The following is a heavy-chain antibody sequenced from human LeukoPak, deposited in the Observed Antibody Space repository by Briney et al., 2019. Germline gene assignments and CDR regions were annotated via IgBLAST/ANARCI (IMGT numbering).Heavy chain of an antibody. CDR1: GYTFTNYG. J-gene: IGHJ4*02. D-gene: IGHD2-2*01. CDR2: VSAYNAHT. V-gene: IGHV1-18*04. Sequence: ASVKVSCKASGYTFTNYGSTWVRQAPGQGLEWVGWVSAYNAHTNYAQKVQGRVTMTTDTSTSTAYMELRSLRSDDTAVYYCARTLGYCGSTSCYEVFDYWGQGTLVTVSS. CDR3: ARTLGYCGSTSCYEVFDY.